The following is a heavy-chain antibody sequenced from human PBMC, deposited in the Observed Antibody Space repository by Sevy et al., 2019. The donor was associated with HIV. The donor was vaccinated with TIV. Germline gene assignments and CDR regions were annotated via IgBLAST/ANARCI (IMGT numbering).Heavy chain of an antibody. CDR1: GFTFSSYG. CDR2: IRYDGSNK. Sequence: GGSLRLSCAASGFTFSSYGMHWVRQAPGKGLEWVAFIRYDGSNKYNADSVKGRFTLSRDNSKNTLYLQMNSLRAEDTVVYYCANDRKDCSSTSCCINGDDAFDIWGQGTMVTVSS. V-gene: IGHV3-30*02. J-gene: IGHJ3*02. D-gene: IGHD2-2*01. CDR3: ANDRKDCSSTSCCINGDDAFDI.